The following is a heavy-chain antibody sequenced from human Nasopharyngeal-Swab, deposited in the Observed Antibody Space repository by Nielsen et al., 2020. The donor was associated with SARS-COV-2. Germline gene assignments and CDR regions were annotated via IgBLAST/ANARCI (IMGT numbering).Heavy chain of an antibody. CDR2: ISSSSSTI. V-gene: IGHV3-48*01. J-gene: IGHJ4*02. CDR3: ARDLNWAFDY. D-gene: IGHD7-27*01. CDR1: GFTFSSYS. Sequence: GESLKISCAASGFTFSSYSMNWVRQAPGKGLEWVSYISSSSSTIYYADSVKGRFTISRDNAKNSLYLQMNSLRAEDTAVYYCARDLNWAFDYWGQGTLVPVSS.